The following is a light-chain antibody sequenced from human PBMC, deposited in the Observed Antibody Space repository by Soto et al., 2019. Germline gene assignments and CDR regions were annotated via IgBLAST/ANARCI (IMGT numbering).Light chain of an antibody. CDR1: QSVSSSY. CDR2: GAS. CDR3: QQYCSSSGT. V-gene: IGKV3-20*01. Sequence: EIVLTQSPGTLSLSPGERATLSCRASQSVSSSYLAWYQQKPGQAPRLLIYGASSRATGISDRFSGSGSGTDFTLTISSLEPEDFPLYYCQQYCSSSGTFGQWTKVEIK. J-gene: IGKJ1*01.